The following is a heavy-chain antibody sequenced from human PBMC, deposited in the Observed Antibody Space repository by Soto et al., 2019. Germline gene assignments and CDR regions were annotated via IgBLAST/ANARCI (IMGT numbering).Heavy chain of an antibody. Sequence: QVQLVESGGGVVQPGRSLRLSCAASGFTFSSYAMHWVRQAPGKGLEWVAVISYDGSNKYYADSVKGRFTISRDNSKNTLYLQMNSLRAEDTAVYYCAREFYYYDRSGAFDYWGQGTLVTVSS. CDR3: AREFYYYDRSGAFDY. V-gene: IGHV3-30-3*01. D-gene: IGHD3-22*01. J-gene: IGHJ4*02. CDR1: GFTFSSYA. CDR2: ISYDGSNK.